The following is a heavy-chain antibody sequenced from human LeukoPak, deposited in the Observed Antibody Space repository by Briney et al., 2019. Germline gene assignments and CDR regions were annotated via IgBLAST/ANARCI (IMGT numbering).Heavy chain of an antibody. CDR3: ARDPVQDFDF. CDR2: INKDGSEK. V-gene: IGHV3-7*01. CDR1: GFTFSSYS. J-gene: IGHJ4*02. Sequence: GGSLRLSCAASGFTFSSYSMNWVRQAPGKGLERVANINKDGSEKQYVDSVKGRFTISRDNSKNSVYLQMSSLRVEDSAVYYCARDPVQDFDFWGQGIMVTVSS.